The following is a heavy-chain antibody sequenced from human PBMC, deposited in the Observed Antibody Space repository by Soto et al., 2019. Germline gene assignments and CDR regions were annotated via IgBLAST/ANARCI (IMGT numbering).Heavy chain of an antibody. Sequence: ASGKVSCKASGYTFTSYAMHWVRQAPGQRLEWMGWINAGNGNTKYSQKFQGRVTITRDTSASTAYMELSSLRSEDTAVYYCASRSGYYTAYGMDVWGQGTTVTVSS. D-gene: IGHD3-3*01. CDR3: ASRSGYYTAYGMDV. CDR2: INAGNGNT. J-gene: IGHJ6*02. CDR1: GYTFTSYA. V-gene: IGHV1-3*01.